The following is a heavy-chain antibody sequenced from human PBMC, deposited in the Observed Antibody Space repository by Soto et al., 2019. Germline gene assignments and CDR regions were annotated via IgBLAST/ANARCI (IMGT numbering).Heavy chain of an antibody. CDR3: ARGYCSGGSCYIQRGNAFDI. CDR1: GFTFSSYS. CDR2: ISSSSSTI. Sequence: GGSLRLSCAASGFTFSSYSMNWVRQAPGKGLEWVSYISSSSSTIYYADSVKGRFTISRDNAKNSLYLQMNSLRAEDTAVYYCARGYCSGGSCYIQRGNAFDIWGQGTMVTVSS. D-gene: IGHD2-15*01. V-gene: IGHV3-48*01. J-gene: IGHJ3*02.